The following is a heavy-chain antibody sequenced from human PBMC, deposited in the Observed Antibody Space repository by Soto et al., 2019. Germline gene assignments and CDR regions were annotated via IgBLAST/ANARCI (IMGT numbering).Heavy chain of an antibody. J-gene: IGHJ4*02. CDR1: GFTFTRSA. V-gene: IGHV1-58*02. CDR2: IVVGNGNT. CDR3: AADFYYDSSGYVDS. Sequence: SVKVSCKASGFTFTRSAMQWVRQARGQRLEWIGWIVVGNGNTNYAQKFQERVTITRDMSTSTAYMELSSLRSEDTAVYFCAADFYYDSSGYVDSWGQGTPVTFSS. D-gene: IGHD3-22*01.